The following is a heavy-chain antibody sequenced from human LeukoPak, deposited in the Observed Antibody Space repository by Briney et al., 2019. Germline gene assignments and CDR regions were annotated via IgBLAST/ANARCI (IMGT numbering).Heavy chain of an antibody. J-gene: IGHJ3*01. Sequence: GESLKIFCWVSGYSFTSYCIGWGRQMPGKGVVWMGTIYPGNCGSTYSPYFQGQVTFSVDKAINTANLQRNSLQATDTAMYNCGKSEDRVPRQDEGFEFWGQGTMVTVST. CDR2: IYPGNCGS. D-gene: IGHD5-12*01. V-gene: IGHV5-51*01. CDR1: GYSFTSYC. CDR3: GKSEDRVPRQDEGFEF.